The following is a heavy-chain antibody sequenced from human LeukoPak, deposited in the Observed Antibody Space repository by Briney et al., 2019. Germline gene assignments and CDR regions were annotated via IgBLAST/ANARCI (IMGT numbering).Heavy chain of an antibody. Sequence: GRSLRLSCAASGFTFSSYAMHWVRQAPGKGLEWVAVISYDASNKYYADSVKGRFTISRDNAKNSLYLQMNSLRAEDTAVYYCARAPGYRSFLDYWGQGTLVTVSS. D-gene: IGHD6-13*01. CDR1: GFTFSSYA. CDR2: ISYDASNK. V-gene: IGHV3-30*04. J-gene: IGHJ4*02. CDR3: ARAPGYRSFLDY.